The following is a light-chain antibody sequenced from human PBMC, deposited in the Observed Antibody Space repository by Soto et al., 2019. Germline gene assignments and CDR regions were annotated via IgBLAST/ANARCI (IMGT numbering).Light chain of an antibody. Sequence: DIKLTQSPSTLSASVGDRVTITCRASQNINNLLAWYQQKLGKAPKLLIYKASSLESGVPSRFSGSGSGTEFTLTISRLQPDDSATYYCQQYNSYPVTFGGGTKVEIK. V-gene: IGKV1-5*03. J-gene: IGKJ4*01. CDR3: QQYNSYPVT. CDR1: QNINNL. CDR2: KAS.